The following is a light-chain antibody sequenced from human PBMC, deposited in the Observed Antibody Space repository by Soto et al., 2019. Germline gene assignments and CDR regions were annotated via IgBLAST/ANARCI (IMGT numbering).Light chain of an antibody. CDR3: PQYDNLLT. CDR1: QDISNY. CDR2: DAT. V-gene: IGKV1-33*01. Sequence: DIQMTQSPSSLSASVGDRVTITCQASQDISNYLNWYQQKPGKAPKLLIYDATNFETGVPSRFSGSGSWTDFTFTISSLQPEDIATYYCPQYDNLLTFGGGTKMEIK. J-gene: IGKJ4*01.